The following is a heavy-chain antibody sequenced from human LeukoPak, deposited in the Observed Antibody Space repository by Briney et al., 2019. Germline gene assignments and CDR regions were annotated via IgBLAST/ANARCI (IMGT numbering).Heavy chain of an antibody. V-gene: IGHV1-18*01. CDR1: GYTFTSDV. J-gene: IGHJ4*02. CDR2: ISAYNGNT. D-gene: IGHD2-21*02. Sequence: ASVKVSCKASGYTFTSDVISWVRQAPGQGLEWMGWISAYNGNTNYAQKFQDRVTMTTDTSTSTAYMELRSLRSDDTALYYCARSYCGGDCYEGFDYWGQGTLVTVSS. CDR3: ARSYCGGDCYEGFDY.